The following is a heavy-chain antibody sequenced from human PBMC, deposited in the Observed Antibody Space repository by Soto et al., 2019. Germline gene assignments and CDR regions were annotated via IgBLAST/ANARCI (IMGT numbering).Heavy chain of an antibody. D-gene: IGHD3-22*01. V-gene: IGHV2-70*01. CDR3: ARMPYYYDSSGPRGFDP. Sequence: SGPTLVNPTQTLTLTCTFSGFSLSTSGMCVSWIRQPPGKALEWLALIDWDDDKYYSTSLKTRLTISKDTSKNQVVLTMTNMDPVDTATYYCARMPYYYDSSGPRGFDPWGQGSLVTVSS. J-gene: IGHJ5*02. CDR1: GFSLSTSGMC. CDR2: IDWDDDK.